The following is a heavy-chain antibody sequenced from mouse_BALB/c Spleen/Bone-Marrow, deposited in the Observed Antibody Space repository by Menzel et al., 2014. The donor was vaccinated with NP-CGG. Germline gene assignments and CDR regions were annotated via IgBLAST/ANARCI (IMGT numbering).Heavy chain of an antibody. Sequence: VQLQQSGAEPVKPGAPVKLSCKASGYTFTSYWMNWVKQRPGRGLEWIGRIDPSDSETHYNQKFKDKATLTVDKSSSTAYIQLSSLTSEDSAVYYCARNLVYFDYWGQGTTLTVSS. V-gene: IGHV1-69*02. CDR3: ARNLVYFDY. CDR2: IDPSDSET. CDR1: GYTFTSYW. J-gene: IGHJ2*01.